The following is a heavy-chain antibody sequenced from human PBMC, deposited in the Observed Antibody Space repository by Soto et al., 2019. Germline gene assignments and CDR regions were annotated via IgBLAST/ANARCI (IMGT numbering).Heavy chain of an antibody. CDR1: GYTFTSYA. CDR2: INAGNGNT. D-gene: IGHD3-10*01. Sequence: ASVKGSCKASGYTFTSYAMHWVRQAPGQRLEWMGWINAGNGNTKYSQKFQGRVTITRDTSASTAYMELSSLRSEDTAVYYCASSPITMVRGAPDCNWFDPWGQGTLVTVSS. J-gene: IGHJ5*02. CDR3: ASSPITMVRGAPDCNWFDP. V-gene: IGHV1-3*01.